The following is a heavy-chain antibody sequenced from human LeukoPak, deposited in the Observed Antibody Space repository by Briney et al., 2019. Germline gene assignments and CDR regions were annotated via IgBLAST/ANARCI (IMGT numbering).Heavy chain of an antibody. CDR2: ISHDGKVK. Sequence: GGSLRLSCAASGFSFSTYGMHWVRQAPGKGLEWVAVISHDGKVKYYADSAKGRFTVSRDNSKNTLYLRMNSLRAEDTAVYYCAKEDLTYRSGWYWACWGQGTLVTVSS. CDR3: AKEDLTYRSGWYWAC. V-gene: IGHV3-30*18. D-gene: IGHD6-19*01. J-gene: IGHJ4*02. CDR1: GFSFSTYG.